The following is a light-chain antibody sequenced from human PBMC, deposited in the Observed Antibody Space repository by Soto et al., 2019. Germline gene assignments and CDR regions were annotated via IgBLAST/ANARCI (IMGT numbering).Light chain of an antibody. J-gene: IGLJ1*01. CDR2: TNN. CDR1: SSNIGSNS. V-gene: IGLV1-47*02. Sequence: QSVPTQPPSASGTPGQRVTISCSGSSSNIGSNSVYWYQQLPGTAPKLLIYTNNQRPSGVPDRFSGSKSGTSASLAISGLRSEDEADYYCAAWDDSLSGYVFGTGTKVTVL. CDR3: AAWDDSLSGYV.